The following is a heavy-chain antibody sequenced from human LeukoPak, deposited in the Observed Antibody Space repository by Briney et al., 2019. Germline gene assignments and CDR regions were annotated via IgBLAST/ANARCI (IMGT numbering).Heavy chain of an antibody. J-gene: IGHJ3*02. CDR3: ARLGSDDAFDI. V-gene: IGHV4-59*08. CDR2: IYYSGST. Sequence: SETLSLTCTVSGGSISSYYWSWIRQPPGKGLEWIGYIYYSGSTNYNPSLKSRVTISVDTSKNQFSLKLSSVTAADTAVYYCARLGSDDAFDIWGQGTMVTASS. CDR1: GGSISSYY.